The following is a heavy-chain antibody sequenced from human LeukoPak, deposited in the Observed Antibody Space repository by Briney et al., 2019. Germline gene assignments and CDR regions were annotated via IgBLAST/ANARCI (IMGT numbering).Heavy chain of an antibody. Sequence: GRSLRLSCAASGFTFSSYAMHWVRRAPGKGLEWVAVISYDGSNKYYADSVKGRFTISRDNSKNTLYLQMNSLRAEDTAVYYCARGRSLGYCSSTSCAYGMDVWGQGTTVTVSS. CDR1: GFTFSSYA. V-gene: IGHV3-30*04. CDR3: ARGRSLGYCSSTSCAYGMDV. J-gene: IGHJ6*02. CDR2: ISYDGSNK. D-gene: IGHD2-2*01.